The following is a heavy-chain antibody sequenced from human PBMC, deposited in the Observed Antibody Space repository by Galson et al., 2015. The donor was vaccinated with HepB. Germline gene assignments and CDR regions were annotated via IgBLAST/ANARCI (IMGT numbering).Heavy chain of an antibody. CDR2: ISVSGDRE. V-gene: IGHV3-23*01. D-gene: IGHD3-10*01. CDR3: VSLYYDSRIYHYFDY. Sequence: SLRLSCAASGFTFNTYAMSWVRQAPGKGLGWVSGISVSGDREMYADSVKGRFTISRDNSKSKLYLQMSSLRADDTAVYYCVSLYYDSRIYHYFDYWGQGALVTVSS. J-gene: IGHJ4*02. CDR1: GFTFNTYA.